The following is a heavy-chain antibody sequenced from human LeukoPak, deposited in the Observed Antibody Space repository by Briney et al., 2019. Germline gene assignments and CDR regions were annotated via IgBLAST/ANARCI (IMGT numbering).Heavy chain of an antibody. D-gene: IGHD5-18*01. Sequence: SGGSLRLSCAASGFTFSSYWMNWVRQAPGKGLEWVANIKQDGSEKNYVDSVKGRLTISRDNAKNSLYLQMNSLRAEDTAVYYCAREGYSYAYYFDYWGQGTLVTVSS. CDR3: AREGYSYAYYFDY. J-gene: IGHJ4*02. V-gene: IGHV3-7*01. CDR2: IKQDGSEK. CDR1: GFTFSSYW.